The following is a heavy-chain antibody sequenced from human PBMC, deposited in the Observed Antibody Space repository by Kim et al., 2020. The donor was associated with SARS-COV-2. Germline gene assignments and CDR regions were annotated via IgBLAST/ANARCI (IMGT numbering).Heavy chain of an antibody. CDR3: ARDRRGVLRYFDWLLGPVDY. CDR2: ISSNGGST. Sequence: GGSLRLSRAASGFTFSSYAMHWVRQAPGKGLEYVSAISSNGGSTYYANSVKGRFTISRDNSKNTLYLQMGSLRAEDMAVYYCARDRRGVLRYFDWLLGPVDYWGQGTLVTVSS. V-gene: IGHV3-64*01. D-gene: IGHD3-9*01. CDR1: GFTFSSYA. J-gene: IGHJ4*02.